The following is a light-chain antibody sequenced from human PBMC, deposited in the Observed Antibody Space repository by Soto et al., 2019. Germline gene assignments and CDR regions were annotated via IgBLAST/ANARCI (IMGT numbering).Light chain of an antibody. Sequence: EIVMTQSPATLSVSPGERATLSCRASQSVSNNLAWYQQKPGQAPRLLIYGASTRATRIPARFSGSGSGTEFTLTISSLQSEDFAVYYCQQYNNWPGTFGGGTVVEIK. J-gene: IGKJ4*01. CDR2: GAS. CDR3: QQYNNWPGT. V-gene: IGKV3-15*01. CDR1: QSVSNN.